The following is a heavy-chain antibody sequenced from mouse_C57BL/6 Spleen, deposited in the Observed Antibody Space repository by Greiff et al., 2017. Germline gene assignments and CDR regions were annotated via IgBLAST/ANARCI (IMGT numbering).Heavy chain of an antibody. V-gene: IGHV5-6*01. Sequence: EVTLMESGGDLVKPGGSLKLSCAASGFTFSSYGMSWVRQPPDTRLDWVATISSGGSYTYYPDSVQGRFTISRDNAKNTLYLQMSSLKSEDTAMYYCARHGGYGYDGGYWYFDVWGTGTTVTVSS. CDR1: GFTFSSYG. D-gene: IGHD2-2*01. CDR2: ISSGGSYT. CDR3: ARHGGYGYDGGYWYFDV. J-gene: IGHJ1*03.